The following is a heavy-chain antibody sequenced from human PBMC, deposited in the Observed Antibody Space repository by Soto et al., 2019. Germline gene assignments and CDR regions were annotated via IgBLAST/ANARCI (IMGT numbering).Heavy chain of an antibody. CDR2: ISYDGSNK. Sequence: GGSLRLSCAASGFTFSSYGMHWVRQAPGKGLEWVAVISYDGSNKYYADSVKGRFTISRDNSKNTLYLQMNSLRAEDTAVYYCARRLELDRDCSGGSCYAYGMDVWGQGTTVTVSS. V-gene: IGHV3-30*03. CDR1: GFTFSSYG. CDR3: ARRLELDRDCSGGSCYAYGMDV. D-gene: IGHD2-15*01. J-gene: IGHJ6*02.